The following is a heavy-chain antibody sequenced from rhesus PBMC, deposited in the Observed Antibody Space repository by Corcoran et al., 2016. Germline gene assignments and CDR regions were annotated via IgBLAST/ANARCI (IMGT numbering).Heavy chain of an antibody. CDR1: GGSISSSY. Sequence: QLQLQESGPGLVKPSETLSVTCAVSGGSISSSYWSWIRQPPGKGLEWIGYIYGSGSSTNYNPSLKSRVTLSVDTSKNQFSLKLSSVTAADTAVYYCARRSGWSEWYFDIWGPGTPITISS. D-gene: IGHD6S26*01. V-gene: IGHV4-169*01. CDR3: ARRSGWSEWYFDI. J-gene: IGHJ2*01. CDR2: IYGSGSST.